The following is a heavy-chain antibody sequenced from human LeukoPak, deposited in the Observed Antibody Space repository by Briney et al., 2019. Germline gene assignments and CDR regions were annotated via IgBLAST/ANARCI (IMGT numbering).Heavy chain of an antibody. CDR3: ARAGYCSSTSCYRPSGAFDI. J-gene: IGHJ3*02. V-gene: IGHV3-23*01. D-gene: IGHD2-2*02. CDR1: GFTFSSYA. Sequence: PGGSLRLSCAASGFTFSSYAMSWVRQAPGKGLEWVSGISGGGGSTFYADSVKGRFTISRDNSKNTLYLQMNSLRAEDTAVYYCARAGYCSSTSCYRPSGAFDIWGQGTMVTVSS. CDR2: ISGGGGST.